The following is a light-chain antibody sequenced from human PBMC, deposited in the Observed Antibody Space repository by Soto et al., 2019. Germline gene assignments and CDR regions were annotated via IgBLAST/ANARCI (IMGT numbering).Light chain of an antibody. CDR3: QQYSSTPHT. Sequence: EIVLTQSPGTLSLSSGQRATLSCRASQSVSSSYLAWYQHKRGQAPRLLMFGTGSRATGIPDRFSGTGSGTDFTLIINRLEPEDFAVYYCQQYSSTPHTFGQGTKLEIK. J-gene: IGKJ2*01. CDR2: GTG. V-gene: IGKV3-20*01. CDR1: QSVSSSY.